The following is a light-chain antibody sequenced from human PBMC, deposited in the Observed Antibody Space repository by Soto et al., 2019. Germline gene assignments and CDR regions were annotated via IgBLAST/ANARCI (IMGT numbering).Light chain of an antibody. V-gene: IGKV1-5*03. CDR1: QSISTW. Sequence: DIQMTQSPSTLSASVGDRVTITCRARQSISTWLAWYQQKPGRAPKLLIYKASTLESGVPSRFSGSASGTEFTLTINSLQPDDFATYYCQQYNSYSTFGQGTKVEIK. CDR2: KAS. CDR3: QQYNSYST. J-gene: IGKJ1*01.